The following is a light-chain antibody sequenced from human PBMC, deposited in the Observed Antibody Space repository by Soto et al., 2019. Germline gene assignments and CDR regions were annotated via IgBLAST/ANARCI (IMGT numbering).Light chain of an antibody. V-gene: IGKV3-20*01. CDR2: GAS. CDR3: QQYGSSFPIT. CDR1: QSISSTY. Sequence: EIVLTQSPGTLSLSPGERATLSCRASQSISSTYLAWYQQKPGQAPRLLIYGASDRATGIPARFGGSGSGTDFTLTISRLEPEDFAVYYCQQYGSSFPITFGQGTRLEIK. J-gene: IGKJ5*01.